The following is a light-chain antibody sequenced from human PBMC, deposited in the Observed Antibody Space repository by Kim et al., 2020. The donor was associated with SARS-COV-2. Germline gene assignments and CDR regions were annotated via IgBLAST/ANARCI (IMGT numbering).Light chain of an antibody. J-gene: IGLJ2*01. CDR2: DVT. CDR1: TNDIGTYNY. V-gene: IGLV2-14*03. Sequence: QPITFSCSGTTNDIGTYNYVSWYQQHPGKAPKLIIFDVTNRPSGVSTRFSGSKSGNTASLTISDLQTEDEGDYYCSSYTTSSALVVFGGGTQLTVL. CDR3: SSYTTSSALVV.